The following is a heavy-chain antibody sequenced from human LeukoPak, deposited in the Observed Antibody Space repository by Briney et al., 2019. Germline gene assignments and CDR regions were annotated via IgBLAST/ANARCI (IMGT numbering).Heavy chain of an antibody. J-gene: IGHJ4*02. CDR1: GFTFSSYG. D-gene: IGHD5-18*01. Sequence: GGSLRLSCAASGFTFSSYGMHWVRQAPGKGLEWLAFIRYDGSNKYYADSVKGRFTISRDSSKNTLYLQMNSRRAEDTALYYCAKDRVGGYSFGSPADYWGQGTLVTVSS. V-gene: IGHV3-30*02. CDR2: IRYDGSNK. CDR3: AKDRVGGYSFGSPADY.